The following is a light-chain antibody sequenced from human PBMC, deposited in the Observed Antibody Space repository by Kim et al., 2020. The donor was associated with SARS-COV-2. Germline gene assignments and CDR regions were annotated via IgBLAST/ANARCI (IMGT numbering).Light chain of an antibody. CDR3: ETWDSNNYV. J-gene: IGLJ1*01. CDR2: LEGSGSY. Sequence: SVKLTCTLSSGHSSYIIAWHQQQPGKAPRYLMKLEGSGSYNKGSGVPDRFSGSSSGADRYLTISNLQSEDEADYYCETWDSNNYVFGTGTKVTVL. V-gene: IGLV4-60*03. CDR1: SGHSSYI.